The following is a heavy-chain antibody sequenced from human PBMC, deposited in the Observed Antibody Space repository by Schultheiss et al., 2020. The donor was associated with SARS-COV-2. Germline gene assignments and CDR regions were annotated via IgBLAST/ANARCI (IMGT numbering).Heavy chain of an antibody. D-gene: IGHD2-21*02. Sequence: SVKVSCKASGGTFSSYTISWVRQAPGQGLEWMGRIITILGIANYAQKFQGRVTMTRNTSISTAYMELSSLRSEDTAVYYCARETELKENNPETGYCGGDCYSYYNDYWGQGTLVTVSS. CDR2: IITILGIA. J-gene: IGHJ4*02. CDR3: ARETELKENNPETGYCGGDCYSYYNDY. CDR1: GGTFSSYT. V-gene: IGHV1-69*04.